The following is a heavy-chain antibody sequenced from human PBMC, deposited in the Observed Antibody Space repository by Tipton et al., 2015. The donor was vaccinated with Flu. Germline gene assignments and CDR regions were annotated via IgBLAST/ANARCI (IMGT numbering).Heavy chain of an antibody. J-gene: IGHJ4*02. CDR1: GGSFSGYY. CDR3: ARERGGGVVPPPPFGC. Sequence: TLSLTCAVYGGSFSGYYWSWIRQPPGKGLEWIGEINHSGSTNYNPSLKSRVTISVDTPKNQFSLKLSSVTAADTAVYYCARERGGGVVPPPPFGCRSQGTLVTVSS. CDR2: INHSGST. D-gene: IGHD2-2*01. V-gene: IGHV4-34*01.